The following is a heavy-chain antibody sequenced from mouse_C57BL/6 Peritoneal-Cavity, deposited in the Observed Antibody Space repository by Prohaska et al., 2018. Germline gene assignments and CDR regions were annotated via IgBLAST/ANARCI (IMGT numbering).Heavy chain of an antibody. V-gene: IGHV1-59*01. CDR2: IDPSESYT. CDR3: ARVDGYLGYFDV. CDR1: GYTFTSSW. Sequence: QVQLQQPGAELVRPGTSVKLSCTASGYTFTSSWIPWVKPRPGQGLEWIGVIDPSESYTNYNQKVKGKATLTVDTSSSTAYMQLSSLTSEDSAVYYCARVDGYLGYFDVWGTGTTVTVSS. D-gene: IGHD2-3*01. J-gene: IGHJ1*03.